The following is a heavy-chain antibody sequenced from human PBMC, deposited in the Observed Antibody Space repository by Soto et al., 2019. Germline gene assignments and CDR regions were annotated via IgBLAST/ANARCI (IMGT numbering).Heavy chain of an antibody. J-gene: IGHJ6*02. CDR1: GGSISSYY. D-gene: IGHD2-2*01. CDR2: IYYSGST. CDR3: ARSGIPRGIYCSSTSCPIYGMDV. Sequence: LSLTCTVSGGSISSYYWSWIRQPPGKGLEWIGYIYYSGSTNYNPSLKSRVTISVDTSKNQFSLKLSSVTAADTAVYYCARSGIPRGIYCSSTSCPIYGMDVWGQGTTVTVSS. V-gene: IGHV4-59*01.